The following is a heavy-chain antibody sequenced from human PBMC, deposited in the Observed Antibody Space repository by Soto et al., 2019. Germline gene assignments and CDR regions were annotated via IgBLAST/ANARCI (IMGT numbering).Heavy chain of an antibody. CDR1: GGSISTSSYY. CDR2: IYHSGTT. CDR3: ARQALDTAILDY. Sequence: SETLSLTCTVSGGSISTSSYYWGWIRQPPGRGLEWIGHIYHSGTTSYNPSLKSRVTISVDTSKNQFSLRLNSVTAADTAVYYCARQALDTAILDYWGQGSLVTVSS. D-gene: IGHD5-18*01. V-gene: IGHV4-39*01. J-gene: IGHJ4*02.